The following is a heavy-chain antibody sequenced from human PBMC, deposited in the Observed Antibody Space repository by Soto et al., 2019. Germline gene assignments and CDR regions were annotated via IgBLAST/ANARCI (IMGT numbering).Heavy chain of an antibody. D-gene: IGHD6-19*01. CDR2: IHTSGETT. V-gene: IGHV3-64D*06. J-gene: IGHJ6*04. CDR1: GFTFKTHA. Sequence: PGGSLRLSSSASGFTFKTHAMLCVRQAPGKGLKYVSSIHTSGETTIYGDGVKARFIASRDHSNYTLDLQMTSLKYEDSGVYHRVKGRAKHCSGRPCGLWMDLWGEGTTVTVSS. CDR3: VKGRAKHCSGRPCGLWMDL.